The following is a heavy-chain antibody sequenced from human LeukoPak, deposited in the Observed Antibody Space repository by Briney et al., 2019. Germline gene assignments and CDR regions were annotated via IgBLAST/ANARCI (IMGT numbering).Heavy chain of an antibody. CDR1: GFTFSDYY. CDR2: ISSSGSTI. V-gene: IGHV3-11*01. CDR3: ASGAAMMVVFDY. Sequence: GGSLRLSCAASGFTFSDYYMSWIRQAPGKGLEWVSYISSSGSTIYYADSVKGRFTISRDNAKNSLYLQMNSLRAEGTAVYYCASGAAMMVVFDYWGQGTLVTVSS. D-gene: IGHD2-15*01. J-gene: IGHJ4*02.